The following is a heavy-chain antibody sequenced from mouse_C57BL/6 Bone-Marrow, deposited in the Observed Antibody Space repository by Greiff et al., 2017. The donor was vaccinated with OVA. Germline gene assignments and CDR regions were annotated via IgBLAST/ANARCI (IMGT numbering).Heavy chain of an antibody. CDR3: ARRYYGSSWYVEV. CDR2: IYPGSGST. V-gene: IGHV1-55*01. J-gene: IGHJ1*03. CDR1: GYTFTSYW. D-gene: IGHD1-1*01. Sequence: VKLQQPGAELVKPGASVKMSCKASGYTFTSYWITWVKQRPGQGLEWIGDIYPGSGSTNYNEKFKSKATLTVDTSSSTAYMQLSSLTSEDSAVYYCARRYYGSSWYVEVWGTGTTVTVSS.